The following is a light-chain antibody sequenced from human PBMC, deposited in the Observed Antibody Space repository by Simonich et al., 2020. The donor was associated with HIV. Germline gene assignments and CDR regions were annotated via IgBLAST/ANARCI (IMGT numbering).Light chain of an antibody. Sequence: EILMTQSPATLSVSPGERATLSCRASQSVASNLDWYQQKPDQAPRLLIYYASSRATGIPARFSGSGFGTEFTLTISSMQSEDFALYYCQQYNNWPSPFTFGPGTKVDIK. CDR1: QSVASN. V-gene: IGKV3-15*01. J-gene: IGKJ3*01. CDR2: YAS. CDR3: QQYNNWPSPFT.